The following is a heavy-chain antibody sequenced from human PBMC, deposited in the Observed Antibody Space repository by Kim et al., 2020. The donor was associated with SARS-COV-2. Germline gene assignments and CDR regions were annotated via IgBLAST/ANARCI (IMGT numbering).Heavy chain of an antibody. V-gene: IGHV5-51*01. D-gene: IGHD3-10*01. J-gene: IGHJ4*02. CDR3: ASGVYYGSGSADY. Sequence: YSPSIQGQVTISADKSISTAYLQWSSLKASDTAMYYCASGVYYGSGSADYWGQGTLVTVSS.